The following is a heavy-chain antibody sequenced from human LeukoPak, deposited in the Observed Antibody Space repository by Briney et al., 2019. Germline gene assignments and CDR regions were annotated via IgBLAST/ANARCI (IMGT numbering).Heavy chain of an antibody. Sequence: SETLSLTCTVSGGSISTYYCVWIRRSPGKGLEWTGYVSYSGNTNYNPSLKSRVTISVDTSKNQLSLKLSSMTAADTAVYYCARAGYCSGTSCQWVPLVWGQGTTVTVSS. D-gene: IGHD2-2*03. J-gene: IGHJ6*02. CDR3: ARAGYCSGTSCQWVPLV. CDR2: VSYSGNT. V-gene: IGHV4-59*01. CDR1: GGSISTYY.